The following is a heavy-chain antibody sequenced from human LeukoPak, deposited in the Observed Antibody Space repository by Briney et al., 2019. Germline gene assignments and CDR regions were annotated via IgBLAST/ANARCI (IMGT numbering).Heavy chain of an antibody. Sequence: GGSLTLSCAVSGFTLSNAWMSWVRQAPGKGLEWVGRIRSKKAGGTTGYAEPVKGRFTISRDDTKNTLYLQTYSLKTEGTAVYYCTKYYYDSSGFYYHYDYWGQGTLVTVSS. V-gene: IGHV3-15*01. CDR2: IRSKKAGGTT. CDR3: TKYYYDSSGFYYHYDY. D-gene: IGHD3-22*01. J-gene: IGHJ4*02. CDR1: GFTLSNAW.